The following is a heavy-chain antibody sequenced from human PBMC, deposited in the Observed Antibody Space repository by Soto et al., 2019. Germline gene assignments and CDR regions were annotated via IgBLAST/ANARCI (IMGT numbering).Heavy chain of an antibody. CDR2: IFSSGST. CDR3: ARAGSYSAYDFAHGKQLWSFGF. V-gene: IGHV4-4*07. J-gene: IGHJ4*02. D-gene: IGHD5-12*01. Sequence: PSETLSLTCPVSGGSINTFYWSWVRQPPGKGLEWIGRIFSSGSTSFNPSLESRVAMSVDTSKNHFPLNLSSVTAADMSVYYCARAGSYSAYDFAHGKQLWSFGFWGQEALVTVSS. CDR1: GGSINTFY.